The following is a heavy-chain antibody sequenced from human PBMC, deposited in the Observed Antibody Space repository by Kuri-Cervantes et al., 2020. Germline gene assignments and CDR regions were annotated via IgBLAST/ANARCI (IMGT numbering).Heavy chain of an antibody. CDR2: IKQDGSEK. V-gene: IGHV3-7*02. CDR3: AKRGLYSDPLYWYFDL. Sequence: GESLKISCAASGFTFSSYWMSWVRQAPGKGLEWVANIKQDGSEKYYVDSVKGRFTISRDNSKNTLYLQMNSLRAEDTAVYYYAKRGLYSDPLYWYFDLWGRGTLVTVSS. D-gene: IGHD3-16*01. CDR1: GFTFSSYW. J-gene: IGHJ2*01.